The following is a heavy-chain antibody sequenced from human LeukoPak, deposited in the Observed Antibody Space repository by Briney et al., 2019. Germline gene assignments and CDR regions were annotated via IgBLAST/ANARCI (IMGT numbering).Heavy chain of an antibody. D-gene: IGHD2-2*01. CDR3: ARGISLVVPAADY. CDR1: GFTFSSYS. J-gene: IGHJ4*02. CDR2: ISSSSSYI. V-gene: IGHV3-21*01. Sequence: GGSLRLSCAASGFTFSSYSMNWVRQAPGKGLEWASSISSSSSYIYYADSVKGRFTISRDNAKNSLYLQMNSLRAEDTAVYYCARGISLVVPAADYWGQGTLVTVSS.